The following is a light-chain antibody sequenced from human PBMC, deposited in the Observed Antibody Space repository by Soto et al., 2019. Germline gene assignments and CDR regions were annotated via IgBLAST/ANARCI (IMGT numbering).Light chain of an antibody. CDR3: CSYAGNTLVV. Sequence: QSALTQPRSVSGSPGQSVTISCTGTSSDVGGYNYFSWYQQNPGKAPKLMIYDVSKRPSGVSDRFSGSKSANTASLIISGLQAEDEADYYCCSYAGNTLVVFGGGTKLTVL. J-gene: IGLJ2*01. CDR1: SSDVGGYNY. V-gene: IGLV2-11*01. CDR2: DVS.